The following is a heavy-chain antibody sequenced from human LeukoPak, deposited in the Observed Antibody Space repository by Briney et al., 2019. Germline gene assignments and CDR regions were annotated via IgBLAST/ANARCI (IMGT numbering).Heavy chain of an antibody. J-gene: IGHJ4*02. CDR3: ARESAGYYDSGVLQDL. CDR1: GFTFSSYA. Sequence: PGGSLRLSCAPSGFTFSSYAIVGVRQAPGKGLEWVAGIKCGRSYKCYPDSVTGPFTTSNDNTKHTLYLQMNSLRAEDTAVYDCARESAGYYDSGVLQDLWGRGT. V-gene: IGHV3-30*04. D-gene: IGHD3-22*01. CDR2: IKCGRSYK.